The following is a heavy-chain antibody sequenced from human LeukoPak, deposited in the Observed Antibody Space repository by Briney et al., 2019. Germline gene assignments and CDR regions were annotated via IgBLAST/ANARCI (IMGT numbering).Heavy chain of an antibody. CDR1: GGTFSSYA. CDR3: ARAAAAIT. V-gene: IGHV1-69*01. D-gene: IGHD6-13*01. J-gene: IGHJ4*02. Sequence: ASVKVSCKASGGTFSSYAISWVRQAPGQGLEWMGGIIPIFGTANYEQKFQGRVTITADESTSTAYLELRSLRSEDTAVYYCARAAAAITWGQGTLVTVSS. CDR2: IIPIFGTA.